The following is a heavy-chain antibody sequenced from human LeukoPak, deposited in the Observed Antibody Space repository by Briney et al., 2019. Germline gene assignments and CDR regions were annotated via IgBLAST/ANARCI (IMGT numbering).Heavy chain of an antibody. CDR1: GGTFSSYA. CDR3: ARDGTYDILTGPRVDY. J-gene: IGHJ4*02. V-gene: IGHV1-18*01. CDR2: ISAYNGNT. D-gene: IGHD3-9*01. Sequence: ASVKVSCKASGGTFSSYAISWVRQAPGQGLEWMGWISAYNGNTNYAQKLQGRVTMTTDTSTSAAYMELRSLRSDDTAVYYCARDGTYDILTGPRVDYWGQGTLVTVSS.